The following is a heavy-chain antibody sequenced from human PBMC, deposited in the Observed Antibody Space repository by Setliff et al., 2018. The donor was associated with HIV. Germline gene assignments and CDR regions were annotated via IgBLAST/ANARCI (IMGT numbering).Heavy chain of an antibody. CDR2: IHHGGTT. CDR1: GYSISSGYY. Sequence: SETLSLTCAVSGYSISSGYYWAWIRQSPGKGLDWIGSIHHGGTTYYNPSLKSRVIISVDTTTNQVSLQVNSVTAVDTAVYYCARVPHRVVGTTTLLYHFDYWGLGTLVTVSS. J-gene: IGHJ4*02. CDR3: ARVPHRVVGTTTLLYHFDY. D-gene: IGHD1-26*01. V-gene: IGHV4-38-2*01.